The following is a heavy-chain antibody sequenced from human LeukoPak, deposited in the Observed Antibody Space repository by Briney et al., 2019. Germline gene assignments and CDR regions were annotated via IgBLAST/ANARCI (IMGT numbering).Heavy chain of an antibody. CDR3: AKMVREFYTISYYFDY. J-gene: IGHJ4*02. CDR1: GFTFSGYA. Sequence: PGGSLRLSRAVSGFTFSGYAMNWVRQAPGKGLEWVSGISGSGAGTYYADSVKGRFTISRDNSKNTLYLQMNSLRAEDTAVYYCAKMVREFYTISYYFDYWGQGTLVTVSS. V-gene: IGHV3-23*01. D-gene: IGHD2-8*01. CDR2: ISGSGAGT.